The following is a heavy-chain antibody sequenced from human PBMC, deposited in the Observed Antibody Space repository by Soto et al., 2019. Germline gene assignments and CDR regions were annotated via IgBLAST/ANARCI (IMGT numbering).Heavy chain of an antibody. J-gene: IGHJ6*02. CDR1: GFTFSTYS. Sequence: GGSLRLSCAASGFTFSTYSMNWVRQAPGKGLEWVSAISGSGGSTYYADSVKGRFTISRDNSKNTLYLQMNSLRAEDTAVYYCAGYCSSTSCHTGYYYGMDVWGQGTTVTVSS. CDR3: AGYCSSTSCHTGYYYGMDV. D-gene: IGHD2-2*02. V-gene: IGHV3-23*01. CDR2: ISGSGGST.